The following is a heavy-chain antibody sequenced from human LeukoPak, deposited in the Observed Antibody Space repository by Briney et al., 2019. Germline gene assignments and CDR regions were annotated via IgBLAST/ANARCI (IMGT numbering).Heavy chain of an antibody. CDR1: GFTFSSYS. D-gene: IGHD5-12*01. V-gene: IGHV3-21*01. Sequence: GGSLRLSCAASGFTFSSYSMNWVRQAPGKGLEWVSSISSSSSYIYYADSVKGRFTISRDNSKNTLYLQMNSLRAEDTAVYYCARELKGGYSGSMGYWGQGTLVTVSS. CDR3: ARELKGGYSGSMGY. CDR2: ISSSSSYI. J-gene: IGHJ4*02.